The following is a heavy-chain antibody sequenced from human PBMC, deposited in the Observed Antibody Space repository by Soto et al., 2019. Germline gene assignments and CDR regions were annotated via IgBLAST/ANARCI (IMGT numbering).Heavy chain of an antibody. CDR1: GFTFSSYS. Sequence: EVQLVESGGGLVKPGGSLRLSCAASGFTFSSYSMNWVRQAPGKGLELVSSISSSSSDIYYSDSVKGQFTISRDNAKNSLYLQMNRLRAEDTAVYYCARGGPYAEFDAEEPDYFDYWGQGALVTVS. J-gene: IGHJ4*02. CDR3: ARGGPYAEFDAEEPDYFDY. V-gene: IGHV3-21*01. D-gene: IGHD1-26*01. CDR2: ISSSSSDI.